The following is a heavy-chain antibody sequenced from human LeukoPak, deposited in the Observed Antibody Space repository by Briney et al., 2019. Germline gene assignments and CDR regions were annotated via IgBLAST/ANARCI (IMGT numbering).Heavy chain of an antibody. D-gene: IGHD5-18*01. V-gene: IGHV4-39*01. J-gene: IGHJ4*02. Sequence: PSETLSLTCTVSGGSISSSSYYWGWIRQPPGKGLEWIGGIYYSGSTYYNPSLKSRVTISVDTSKNQFSLKLSSVTAADTAVYYCARHFREDTAMVTWAPFFDYWAREPWSPSPQ. CDR2: IYYSGST. CDR1: GGSISSSSYY. CDR3: ARHFREDTAMVTWAPFFDY.